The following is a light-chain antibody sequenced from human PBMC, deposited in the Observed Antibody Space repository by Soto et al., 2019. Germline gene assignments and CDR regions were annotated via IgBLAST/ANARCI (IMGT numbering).Light chain of an antibody. CDR3: SSYSSSNTGV. CDR2: DVS. Sequence: QSALTQPASVSGSPGQSITISCTGTSSDVGGYNYVSWYQQHPGKAPKLMIYDVSNRPSGVSNRFSGSKSGNTASLTISGLQAEDEADYYSSSYSSSNTGVFGTGTKLTVL. CDR1: SSDVGGYNY. V-gene: IGLV2-14*01. J-gene: IGLJ1*01.